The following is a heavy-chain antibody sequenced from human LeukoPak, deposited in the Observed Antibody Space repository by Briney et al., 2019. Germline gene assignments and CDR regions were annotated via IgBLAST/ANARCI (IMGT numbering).Heavy chain of an antibody. D-gene: IGHD6-13*01. V-gene: IGHV3-7*01. CDR1: GFTFSSYW. CDR3: VRDRGALEQQLEYYFDY. Sequence: PGGSLRLSCAASGFTFSSYWMTWVRQAPGKGLEWVGNIKGDGSEKYYVDSVKGRFTISRDNAKNSLYLQMNSLRAEDTAVYYCVRDRGALEQQLEYYFDYWGQGTLVTVSS. CDR2: IKGDGSEK. J-gene: IGHJ4*02.